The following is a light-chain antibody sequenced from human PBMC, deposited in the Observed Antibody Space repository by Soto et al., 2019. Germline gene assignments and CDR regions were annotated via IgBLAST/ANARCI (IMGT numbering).Light chain of an antibody. CDR2: DAS. J-gene: IGKJ1*01. CDR3: QHYNSYSEA. V-gene: IGKV1-5*01. Sequence: DIQMTQSPSTLSASVGDRVTITCRASQTISIWLAWYQQKPGKAPKLLIYDASILESGVPSRFSGSGSGTEFTLTISSLQPDDFATYYCQHYNSYSEAFGQGTTVDIK. CDR1: QTISIW.